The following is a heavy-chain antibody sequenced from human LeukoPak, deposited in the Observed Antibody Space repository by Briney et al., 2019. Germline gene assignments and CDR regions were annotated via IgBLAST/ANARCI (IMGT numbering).Heavy chain of an antibody. CDR1: GNSISNTYY. J-gene: IGHJ4*02. CDR3: ARNSSGNYFDY. D-gene: IGHD1-26*01. CDR2: IYNSGST. Sequence: SETLSLTCALSGNSISNTYYWGWIRQPPGKELEWIGSIYNSGSTHYNPSLKSRVTISGDTNKHPLSLKLSSVTAAHTPVYYCARNSSGNYFDYWGQGTLVTVSS. V-gene: IGHV4-38-2*01.